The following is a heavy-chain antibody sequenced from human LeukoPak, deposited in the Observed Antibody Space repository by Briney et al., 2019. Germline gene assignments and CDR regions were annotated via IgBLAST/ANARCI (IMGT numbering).Heavy chain of an antibody. CDR1: GFTFSSYA. CDR2: ISGSGGST. Sequence: PGGSLRLSCAASGFTFSSYAMSWVRQAPGKGLEWVSAISGSGGSTYYADSVKGRFTISRDNAKNSLYLQMNSLRAEDTAVYYCARWPVTTRNFDYWGQGTLVTVSS. D-gene: IGHD4-17*01. V-gene: IGHV3-23*01. J-gene: IGHJ4*02. CDR3: ARWPVTTRNFDY.